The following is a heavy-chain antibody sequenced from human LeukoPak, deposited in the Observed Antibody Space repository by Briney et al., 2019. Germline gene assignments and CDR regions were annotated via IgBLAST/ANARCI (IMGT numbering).Heavy chain of an antibody. CDR3: AIVFYSGSGSYGGFDY. V-gene: IGHV3-66*01. Sequence: GGSLRLSCAASGFTVSSNYMSWVRQAPGKGLEWVSVIYSGGSTYYADSVKGRFTISRDNSEDTLYLQMNSLRAEDTAVYYCAIVFYSGSGSYGGFDYRGQGTLVTVSS. CDR2: IYSGGST. CDR1: GFTVSSNY. J-gene: IGHJ4*02. D-gene: IGHD3-10*01.